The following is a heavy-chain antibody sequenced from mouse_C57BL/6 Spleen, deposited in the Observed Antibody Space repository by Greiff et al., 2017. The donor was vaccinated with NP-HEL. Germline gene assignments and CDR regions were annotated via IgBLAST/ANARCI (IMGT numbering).Heavy chain of an antibody. Sequence: VQLQQSVAELVRPGASVKLSCTASGFNITNTYMHWVKQRPEQGLEWIGRIDPANGNTKYAPKFQGKATITADTSSNTAYLQLSSLTSEDTAIYYCARGPTAQATPSYAVDYWGQGTSVTVSS. CDR1: GFNITNTY. CDR3: ARGPTAQATPSYAVDY. D-gene: IGHD3-2*02. V-gene: IGHV14-3*01. J-gene: IGHJ4*01. CDR2: IDPANGNT.